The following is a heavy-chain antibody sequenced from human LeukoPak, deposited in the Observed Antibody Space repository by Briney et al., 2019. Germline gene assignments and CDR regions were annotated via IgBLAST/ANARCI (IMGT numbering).Heavy chain of an antibody. J-gene: IGHJ4*02. CDR2: ITSSISTK. CDR1: GFTFSNYN. D-gene: IGHD6-19*01. CDR3: STDFDSGWP. V-gene: IGHV3-48*02. Sequence: PGGSLRLSCAASGFTFSNYNMNWVRQAPGKGLEWISYITSSISTKYYADSVKGRFTISRDNAKNSLYLQMNSLRDEDTAVYYWSTDFDSGWPWGQGTLVTVSS.